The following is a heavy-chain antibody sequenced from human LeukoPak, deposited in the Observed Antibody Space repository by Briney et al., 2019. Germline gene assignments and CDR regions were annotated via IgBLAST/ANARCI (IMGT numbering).Heavy chain of an antibody. J-gene: IGHJ4*02. Sequence: GGSLRLSCAASGFIVSSNYMSWVRQAPGKGLEWVSAISGSGSSTYYADSVKGRFTISRDNSKNTLFLQMNSLRAEDTAVYYCAKVRGKAADLYYFDYWGQGTLVTVSS. D-gene: IGHD3-16*01. V-gene: IGHV3-23*01. CDR3: AKVRGKAADLYYFDY. CDR2: ISGSGSST. CDR1: GFIVSSNY.